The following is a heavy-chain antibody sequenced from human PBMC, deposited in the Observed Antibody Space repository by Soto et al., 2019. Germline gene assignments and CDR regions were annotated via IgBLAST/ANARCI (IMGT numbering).Heavy chain of an antibody. V-gene: IGHV3-7*01. CDR3: ARDVAYYYDSSGYESGYFDY. CDR1: GFTFSSYW. Sequence: EVQLVESGGDLVQPGGSLRLSCAASGFTFSSYWMSWVRQAPGKGLEWVANIKQDGSEKYYVDSVKGRFTISRDNAKNSLYLQMNSLRAEDTAVYYCARDVAYYYDSSGYESGYFDYWGQGTLVTVSS. CDR2: IKQDGSEK. J-gene: IGHJ4*02. D-gene: IGHD3-22*01.